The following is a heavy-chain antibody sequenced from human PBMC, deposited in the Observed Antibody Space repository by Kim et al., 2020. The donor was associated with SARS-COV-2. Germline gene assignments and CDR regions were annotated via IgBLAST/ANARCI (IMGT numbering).Heavy chain of an antibody. V-gene: IGHV3-23*01. CDR1: GFTFSSYA. D-gene: IGHD6-13*01. CDR3: AKARGSSWYAYYFDY. J-gene: IGHJ4*02. CDR2: ISGSGGST. Sequence: GGSLRLSCAASGFTFSSYAMSWVRQAPGKGLEWVSAISGSGGSTYYADSVKGRFTISRDNSKNTLYLQMNSLRAEDTAVYYCAKARGSSWYAYYFDYWGQGTLVTVSS.